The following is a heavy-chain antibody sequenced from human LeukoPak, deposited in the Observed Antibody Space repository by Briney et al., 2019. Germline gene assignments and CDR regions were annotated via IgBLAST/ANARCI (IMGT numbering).Heavy chain of an antibody. Sequence: GGSLRLSCAASRLTFSSYSMNWVRQAPSKGLEWVSSISSSSSSYIYYADSVKGRFTISRDNAKNSLYLQMNSLRTEDTAVYYCARFYGSRPKYFDYWGQGTLVTVSS. CDR3: ARFYGSRPKYFDY. V-gene: IGHV3-21*01. CDR1: RLTFSSYS. J-gene: IGHJ4*02. CDR2: ISSSSSSYI. D-gene: IGHD3-10*01.